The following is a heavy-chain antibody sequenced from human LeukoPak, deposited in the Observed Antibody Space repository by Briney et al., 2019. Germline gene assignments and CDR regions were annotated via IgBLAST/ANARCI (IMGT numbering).Heavy chain of an antibody. V-gene: IGHV3-23*01. CDR3: AKDGLPWFDILTGYYEDV. CDR2: ISGSGGST. CDR1: GFTFSSYA. D-gene: IGHD3-9*01. Sequence: PGGSLRLSCAASGFTFSSYAMSWVRQAPGKGLEWVSAISGSGGSTYYADSVKGRFTISRDNSKNTLYLQMNSLRAEDTAVYYCAKDGLPWFDILTGYYEDVWGQGTLVTVSS. J-gene: IGHJ4*02.